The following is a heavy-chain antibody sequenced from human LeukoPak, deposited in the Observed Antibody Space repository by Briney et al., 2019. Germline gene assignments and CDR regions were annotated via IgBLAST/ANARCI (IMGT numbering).Heavy chain of an antibody. Sequence: SETLSLTCTVSGGSISSYYWSWIRQPPGKGLEWIGYIYYSGSTNYNPSLKSRVTISVDTSKSQFSLKLSSVTAADTAVYYCARSRSGYRSWFDPWGQGTLVTVSS. CDR1: GGSISSYY. CDR3: ARSRSGYRSWFDP. J-gene: IGHJ5*02. CDR2: IYYSGST. D-gene: IGHD5-18*01. V-gene: IGHV4-59*01.